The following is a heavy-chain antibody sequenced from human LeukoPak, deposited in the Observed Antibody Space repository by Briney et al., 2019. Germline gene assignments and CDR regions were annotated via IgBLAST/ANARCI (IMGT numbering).Heavy chain of an antibody. CDR1: GFTFSSYA. D-gene: IGHD1-26*01. V-gene: IGHV3-23*01. CDR2: ISGSGGST. J-gene: IGHJ4*02. Sequence: GGSLRLSCAASGFTFSSYAMSWVRQAPGKGLEWVSGISGSGGSTYYADSMKGRFTISRDNSKTTLYLQMNSLRAEDTAVYYCAKDVGKWESLHFFDYWGQGTLVTVSS. CDR3: AKDVGKWESLHFFDY.